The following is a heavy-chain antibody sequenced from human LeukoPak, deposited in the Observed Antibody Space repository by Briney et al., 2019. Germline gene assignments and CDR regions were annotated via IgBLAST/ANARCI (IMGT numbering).Heavy chain of an antibody. CDR2: ISGSGGST. J-gene: IGHJ3*02. V-gene: IGHV3-23*01. Sequence: GGSLRLSCAASGFTFSSYAMSWVRQAPGKGLEWVSAISGSGGSTYYADSVKGRFTISRDNAKNSLYLQMNSLRAEDTALYYCAKDTRRGYSYGGAFDIWGQGTMVTVSS. CDR3: AKDTRRGYSYGGAFDI. CDR1: GFTFSSYA. D-gene: IGHD5-18*01.